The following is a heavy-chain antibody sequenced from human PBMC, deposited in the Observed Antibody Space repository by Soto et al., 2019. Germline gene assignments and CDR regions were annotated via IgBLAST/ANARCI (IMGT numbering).Heavy chain of an antibody. D-gene: IGHD1-26*01. CDR1: RFSFTNAW. V-gene: IGHV3-15*01. J-gene: IGHJ6*02. CDR3: STDIGIYGLDI. Sequence: EVQLVESGGGFVQPGGSLRLSCVASRFSFTNAWMRWVRQAPGKGPEWVGRIKSKTDGWTADYAAPVKGRFTISRDDSQTTLYLHMDRLNTEATALYHCSTDIGIYGLDIWGQGTTVTVSS. CDR2: IKSKTDGWTA.